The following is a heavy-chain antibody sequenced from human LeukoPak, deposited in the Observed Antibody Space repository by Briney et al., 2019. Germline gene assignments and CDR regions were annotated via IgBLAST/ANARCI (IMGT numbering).Heavy chain of an antibody. D-gene: IGHD3-10*01. CDR2: IKYHGSDE. Sequence: PGGSLRLSCAASGFTFSDYWMSWVRQAPGKGLEWVANIKYHGSDEHYVDSVRGRFTISRDNAKNSLFLQMNSLRAEDTAVYYCARMGGSGTYWDYWGQGTLVTVSS. V-gene: IGHV3-7*01. CDR3: ARMGGSGTYWDY. CDR1: GFTFSDYW. J-gene: IGHJ4*02.